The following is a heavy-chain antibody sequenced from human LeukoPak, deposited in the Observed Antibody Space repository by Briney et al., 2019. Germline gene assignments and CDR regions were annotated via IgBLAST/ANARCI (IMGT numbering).Heavy chain of an antibody. CDR3: ARIEMATTQDYYYYMDV. Sequence: SETLSLTCTVSGGSITSYYWSWIRQPPGKELEWIGYIYYSGSTNYNPSLNSRVTISIDTSKNQFSLKLSSVTAADTAVYYCARIEMATTQDYYYYMDVWGKGTTVTVSS. J-gene: IGHJ6*03. V-gene: IGHV4-59*08. CDR1: GGSITSYY. CDR2: IYYSGST. D-gene: IGHD5-24*01.